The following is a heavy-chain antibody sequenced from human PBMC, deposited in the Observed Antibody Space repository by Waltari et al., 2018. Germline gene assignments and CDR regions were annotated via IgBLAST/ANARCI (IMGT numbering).Heavy chain of an antibody. J-gene: IGHJ6*03. D-gene: IGHD2-8*01. CDR1: GGTFSSYA. V-gene: IGHV1-69*05. CDR2: IIHIFGTA. Sequence: QVQLVQSGAEVKKPGSSVKVSCKASGGTFSSYAISWVRQAPGQGLEWMGGIIHIFGTANYAQKFQGRVTITTDESTSTAYMELSSLRSEDTAVYYCAGGVYAVYYYYYYMDVWGKGTTVTVSS. CDR3: AGGVYAVYYYYYYMDV.